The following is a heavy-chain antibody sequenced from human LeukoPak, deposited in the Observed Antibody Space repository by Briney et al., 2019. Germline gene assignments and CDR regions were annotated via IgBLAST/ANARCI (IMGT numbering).Heavy chain of an antibody. CDR1: GGSISSYY. Sequence: PSETLSLTCTVSGGSISSYYWSWIRQPPGKGLEWIGYIYYSGSTNYNPSLKSRVTISVDTSKNQFSLKLSSVTAADTAVYYCARQIGSGWYRFAIDYWGQGTLVTVSS. J-gene: IGHJ4*02. CDR2: IYYSGST. CDR3: ARQIGSGWYRFAIDY. V-gene: IGHV4-59*08. D-gene: IGHD6-19*01.